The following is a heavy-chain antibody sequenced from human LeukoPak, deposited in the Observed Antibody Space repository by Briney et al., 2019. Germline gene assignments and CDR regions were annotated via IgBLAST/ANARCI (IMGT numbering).Heavy chain of an antibody. CDR3: ARAYYGSGSYYPY. J-gene: IGHJ4*02. CDR1: GCTFTGYY. D-gene: IGHD3-10*01. V-gene: IGHV1-2*02. CDR2: INPNSGGT. Sequence: ASVKVSCKASGCTFTGYYMHWVRQAPGQGLEWMGWINPNSGGTNYAQKFQGRVTMTRDTSISTAYMELSRLRSDDTAVYYCARAYYGSGSYYPYWGQGTLVTVSS.